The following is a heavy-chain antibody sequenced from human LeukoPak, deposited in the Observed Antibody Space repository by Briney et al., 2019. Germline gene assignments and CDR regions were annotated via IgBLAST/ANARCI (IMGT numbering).Heavy chain of an antibody. CDR3: ARSGDYGDYTGY. CDR1: GFTFSNYD. CDR2: ISSSSSYI. J-gene: IGHJ4*02. Sequence: GGSLRLSCAAPGFTFSNYDMNWVRQAPGKGLEWVSSISSSSSYIYYSDSVRGRFAMSRDNAKNSLYLQMNSLRTEDTAVYCCARSGDYGDYTGYWGQGTLVTVSS. D-gene: IGHD4-17*01. V-gene: IGHV3-21*01.